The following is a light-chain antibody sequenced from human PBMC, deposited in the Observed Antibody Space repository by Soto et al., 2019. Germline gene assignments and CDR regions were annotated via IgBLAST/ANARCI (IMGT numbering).Light chain of an antibody. CDR3: QHYDNSLLT. J-gene: IGKJ4*01. V-gene: IGKV1-6*01. CDR1: RDVGSD. Sequence: QMTQSPSSLSASVGEKIIITCRASRDVGSDVSWYQQKPGQAPKLLIYAASNLYTGVPSRFSSSRSGTEFTLTISRLEPEDFAVYYCQHYDNSLLTFGGGTKVDIK. CDR2: AAS.